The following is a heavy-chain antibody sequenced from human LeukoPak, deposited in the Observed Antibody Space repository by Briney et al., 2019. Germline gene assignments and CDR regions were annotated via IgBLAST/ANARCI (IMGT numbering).Heavy chain of an antibody. D-gene: IGHD1-26*01. V-gene: IGHV3-49*03. J-gene: IGHJ4*01. CDR1: GFTFGDYA. Sequence: PGGSLRLSCTASGFTFGDYAMSWFRPAPGKGVEWVGFIRSKAYGGTTEYAASVKGRFTISRDDSKSIAYLQMNSLKTEDTAVYYCTREGYSGSYYVNYWGQEPWSPSPQ. CDR3: TREGYSGSYYVNY. CDR2: IRSKAYGGTT.